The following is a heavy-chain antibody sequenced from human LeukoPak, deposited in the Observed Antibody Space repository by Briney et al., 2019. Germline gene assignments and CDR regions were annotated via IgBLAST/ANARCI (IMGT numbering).Heavy chain of an antibody. CDR2: INPNSGGT. V-gene: IGHV1-2*02. CDR3: ARTAAGEYSGSYRFDY. Sequence: ASVKVSCKASGYTFTGYYMHWVRQAPGQGLEWMGWINPNSGGTNYAQKFQGRVTMTRDTSISTAHMELSRLRSDDTAVYYCARTAAGEYSGSYRFDYWGQGTLVTVSS. J-gene: IGHJ4*02. CDR1: GYTFTGYY. D-gene: IGHD1-26*01.